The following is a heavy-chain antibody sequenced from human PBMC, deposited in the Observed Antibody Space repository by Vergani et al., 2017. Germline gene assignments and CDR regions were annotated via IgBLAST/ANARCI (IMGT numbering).Heavy chain of an antibody. CDR1: GGTFSSYA. CDR2: IIPILGIA. V-gene: IGHV1-69*04. Sequence: QVQLVQSGAEVKKPGSSVKVSCKASGGTFSSYAISWVRPAPGQGLEWMGRIIPILGIANYAQKFQGRVTITADKSTSTAYMELRSLRSEDTAVYYCARERVEVGGSYHLDYWGQGTLVTVSS. D-gene: IGHD1-26*01. J-gene: IGHJ4*02. CDR3: ARERVEVGGSYHLDY.